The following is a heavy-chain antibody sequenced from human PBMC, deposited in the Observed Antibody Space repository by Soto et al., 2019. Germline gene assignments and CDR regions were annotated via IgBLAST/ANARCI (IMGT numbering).Heavy chain of an antibody. V-gene: IGHV4-34*01. CDR1: GGSFSGYY. D-gene: IGHD3-3*01. CDR3: ARLGTYYDFWSGPPRDV. J-gene: IGHJ6*04. CDR2: INHSGST. Sequence: PSETLPLTCAVYGGSFSGYYWSWIRQPPGKGLEWIGEINHSGSTNYNPSLKSRVTISVDTSKNQFSLKLSSVTAADTAVYYCARLGTYYDFWSGPPRDVWGKGTTVTVSS.